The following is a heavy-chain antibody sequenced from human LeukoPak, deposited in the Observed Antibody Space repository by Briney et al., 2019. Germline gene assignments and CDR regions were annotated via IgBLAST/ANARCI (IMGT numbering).Heavy chain of an antibody. Sequence: SQTLSLTCAISGDSVSSNSAVWNWIRQSPSRGLEWLGRPYYRSKWYNDYAVSLESRITIDPDPSKNQFSLHLNSVTPEDTAVYYCARDSGAYYFHYWGRGTLVTVSS. D-gene: IGHD2-15*01. J-gene: IGHJ4*02. V-gene: IGHV6-1*01. CDR1: GDSVSSNSAV. CDR2: PYYRSKWYN. CDR3: ARDSGAYYFHY.